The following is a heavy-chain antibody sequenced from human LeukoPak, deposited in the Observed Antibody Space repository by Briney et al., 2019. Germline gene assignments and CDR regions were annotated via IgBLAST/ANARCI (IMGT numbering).Heavy chain of an antibody. CDR3: AREGHDFSYYFDY. J-gene: IGHJ4*02. CDR2: INTDGSSA. V-gene: IGHV3-74*01. Sequence: PGGSLRLSCAASGFTFSNYWMHWVRQAPGKGLVWVSRINTDGSSASYADSVKGRFTVSRDNAKNSLYLQMNSLRAEDTAVYYCAREGHDFSYYFDYLGQGTLVTVSS. D-gene: IGHD2-21*02. CDR1: GFTFSNYW.